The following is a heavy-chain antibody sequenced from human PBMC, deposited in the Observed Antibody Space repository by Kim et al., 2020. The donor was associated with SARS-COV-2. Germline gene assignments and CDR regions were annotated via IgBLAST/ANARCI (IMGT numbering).Heavy chain of an antibody. Sequence: GGSLRLSCAASGFTFSDHYMDWVRQAPGKGLEWVGRTRNKANSYTTEYAASVKGRFTISRDDSKNSLYLQMNSLNTEDTAVYYCARGPDYGPHYFDYWG. D-gene: IGHD4-17*01. V-gene: IGHV3-72*01. CDR3: ARGPDYGPHYFDY. CDR2: TRNKANSYTT. J-gene: IGHJ4*01. CDR1: GFTFSDHY.